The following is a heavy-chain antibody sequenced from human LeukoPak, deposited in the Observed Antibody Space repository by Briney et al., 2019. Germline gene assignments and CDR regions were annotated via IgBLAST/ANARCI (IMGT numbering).Heavy chain of an antibody. J-gene: IGHJ3*02. V-gene: IGHV5-10-1*01. D-gene: IGHD3-22*01. CDR3: ARQDYYDSSGQGAFDI. Sequence: PGESLKISCKGSGYSFTSYWISWVRQMAGKGLEWMGRIDPSDSYTNYSPSFQGHVTISADKSISTAYLQWSSLKASDTAMYYCARQDYYDSSGQGAFDIWGQGTMVTVSS. CDR2: IDPSDSYT. CDR1: GYSFTSYW.